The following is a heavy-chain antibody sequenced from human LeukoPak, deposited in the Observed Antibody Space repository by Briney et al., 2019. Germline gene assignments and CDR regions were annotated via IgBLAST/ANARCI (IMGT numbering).Heavy chain of an antibody. V-gene: IGHV5-51*01. D-gene: IGHD6-19*01. CDR2: IYPGDSDT. CDR1: GYTFSIYW. J-gene: IGHJ4*02. CDR3: VRQDGSGSYYFDY. Sequence: GESLKISCKCSGYTFSIYWIGWVRQMPGKGLEWMGVIYPGDSDTRYSPSFQGQVTISVDKSISSAYLQWSGLKASDTAMYYCVRQDGSGSYYFDYWGQGTLVTVST.